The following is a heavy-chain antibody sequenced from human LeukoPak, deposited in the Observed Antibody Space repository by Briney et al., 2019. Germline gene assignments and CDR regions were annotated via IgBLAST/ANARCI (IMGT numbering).Heavy chain of an antibody. J-gene: IGHJ3*01. Sequence: SETLSLTCAVYGGSFSGYYWSWIRQPPGKGLEWIGEINHSGSTNYNPSLKSRVTISVDTSKNQFSLHLSSVTPDDTAVYYCARGFAFDVWGQGTMVTVSS. CDR2: INHSGST. CDR1: GGSFSGYY. V-gene: IGHV4-34*01. CDR3: ARGFAFDV.